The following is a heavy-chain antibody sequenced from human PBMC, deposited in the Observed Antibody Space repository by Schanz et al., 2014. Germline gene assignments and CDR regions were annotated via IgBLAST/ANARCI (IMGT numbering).Heavy chain of an antibody. V-gene: IGHV3-53*01. CDR1: GFTVTSYY. D-gene: IGHD1-7*01. J-gene: IGHJ6*02. CDR2: IYSGDNT. Sequence: EMQLVESGGGLIQPGGSLRLSCAASGFTVTSYYMSWVRQAPGKGLEWVSVIYSGDNTYYADSVKGRFTISRDNSKNTVYLQMNSLRAEDTAVYFCASLIGTTSAHFYGMDVWGHGTTVTVSS. CDR3: ASLIGTTSAHFYGMDV.